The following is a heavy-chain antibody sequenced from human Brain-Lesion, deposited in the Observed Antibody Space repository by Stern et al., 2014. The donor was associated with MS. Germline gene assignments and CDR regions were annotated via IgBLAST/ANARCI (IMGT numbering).Heavy chain of an antibody. CDR3: ATLSPGAGGNYYRHFDY. D-gene: IGHD1-26*01. V-gene: IGHV1-24*01. CDR2: FDPEDGKT. Sequence: VQLVESGAEVKKPGASVKVSCKVSGYTLTELSMHWVRQAPRKGLEWMGGFDPEDGKTIYAQKFQGRVTMTEDPSTNKAYMELSSLRSEDTAVYYCATLSPGAGGNYYRHFDYWGRGPLVTVPS. CDR1: GYTLTELS. J-gene: IGHJ4*02.